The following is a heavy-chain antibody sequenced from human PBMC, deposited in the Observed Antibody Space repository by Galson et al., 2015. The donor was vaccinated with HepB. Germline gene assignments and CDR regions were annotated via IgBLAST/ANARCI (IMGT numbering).Heavy chain of an antibody. CDR2: IYPGDSDT. CDR1: GYSFTNYW. Sequence: QSGAEVKKPGESLKISCKGSGYSFTNYWIGWVRQMPGKGLEWMGIIYPGDSDTKYSPSFQGQVTISADKSISTTYLHWSSLKASDTAIYYCARLDDRSGWSCDYWGQGTMVTVSP. V-gene: IGHV5-51*01. J-gene: IGHJ4*02. D-gene: IGHD6-19*01. CDR3: ARLDDRSGWSCDY.